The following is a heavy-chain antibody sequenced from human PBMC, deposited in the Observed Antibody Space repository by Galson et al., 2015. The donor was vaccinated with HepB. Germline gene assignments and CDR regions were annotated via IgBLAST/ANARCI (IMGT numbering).Heavy chain of an antibody. V-gene: IGHV3-21*01. Sequence: SLRLSCAASGITFSRSSMNWVRQAPGKGLEWVSTISNTGGYIYYVDSVKGRFTISRDNAKSSVDLHMISLRAEDTALYYCARYHGLNITSKFYYFRDVWGHVTTVTSSS. CDR3: ARYHGLNITSKFYYFRDV. J-gene: IGHJ6*03. CDR2: ISNTGGYI. CDR1: GITFSRSS. D-gene: IGHD4-17*01.